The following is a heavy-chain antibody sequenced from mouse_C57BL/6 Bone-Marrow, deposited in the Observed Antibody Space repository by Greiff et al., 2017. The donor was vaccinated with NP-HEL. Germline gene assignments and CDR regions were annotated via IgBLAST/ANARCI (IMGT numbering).Heavy chain of an antibody. CDR2: IDPANGNT. V-gene: IGHV14-3*01. J-gene: IGHJ4*01. CDR3: ARDYGSSHYAMDY. D-gene: IGHD1-1*01. CDR1: GFNNKNTY. Sequence: EVQLQQSVAELVRPGASVKLSCTASGFNNKNTYMHWVKQRPEQGLEWIGRIDPANGNTKYAPKFQGKATITADTSSNTAYLQLSSLTSEDTAIYYCARDYGSSHYAMDYWGQGTSVTVSS.